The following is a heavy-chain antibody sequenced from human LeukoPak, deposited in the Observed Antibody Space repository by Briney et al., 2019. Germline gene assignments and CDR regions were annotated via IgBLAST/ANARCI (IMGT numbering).Heavy chain of an antibody. Sequence: GVSLRLSCAASGFTVSSNYMSWVRQAPGKGLEWVSVIYSGGSTYYADSVKGRFTISRDNSKNTLYLQMNSLRAEDTAVYCCARDYYDSSGYPYCFDYWGQGTLVTVSS. CDR2: IYSGGST. CDR1: GFTVSSNY. J-gene: IGHJ4*02. D-gene: IGHD3-22*01. V-gene: IGHV3-66*01. CDR3: ARDYYDSSGYPYCFDY.